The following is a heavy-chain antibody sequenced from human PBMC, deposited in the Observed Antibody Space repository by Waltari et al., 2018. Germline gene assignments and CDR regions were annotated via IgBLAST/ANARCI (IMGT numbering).Heavy chain of an antibody. D-gene: IGHD2-15*01. J-gene: IGHJ6*02. V-gene: IGHV4-39*07. Sequence: QLQLQESGPGLVRPSDTLSLTCTVSGGSINTDNYYWAWIRPPPGKGLGWVGGFFYGGNTYYTPSLKRRVTISVDTSKERFSLRVNSVTAADTAIYYCARVGYCNGDNCFVYFYYAMDVWGPGTTVTVSS. CDR1: GGSINTDNYY. CDR3: ARVGYCNGDNCFVYFYYAMDV. CDR2: FFYGGNT.